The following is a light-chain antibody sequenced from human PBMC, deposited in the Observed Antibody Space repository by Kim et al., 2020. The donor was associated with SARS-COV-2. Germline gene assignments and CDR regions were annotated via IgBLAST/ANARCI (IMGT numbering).Light chain of an antibody. CDR3: LAWDSSLDGWV. V-gene: IGLV10-54*01. Sequence: QAGLTQPPSVSKALRQTATLTRSGNSNNVGNEGAGWLQHHPGHPPKLLSFRNNNRPSGISERFSASTSGNTATLTITGLQPDDEADYYCLAWDSSLDGWVFGGGTQLTVL. CDR2: RNN. J-gene: IGLJ3*02. CDR1: SNNVGNEG.